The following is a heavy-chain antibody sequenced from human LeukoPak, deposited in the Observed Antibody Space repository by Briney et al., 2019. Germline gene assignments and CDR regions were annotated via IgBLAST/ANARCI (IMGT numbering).Heavy chain of an antibody. CDR2: ISGSGGST. CDR3: ASDYGGNSIY. J-gene: IGHJ4*02. Sequence: GGSLRLSCAASGFTFSSYAMSWVRQAPGKGLEWASAISGSGGSTYYADSVKGRFTISRDNSKNTLYLQMNSLRAEDTAVYYCASDYGGNSIYWGQGTLVTVSS. V-gene: IGHV3-23*01. CDR1: GFTFSSYA. D-gene: IGHD4-23*01.